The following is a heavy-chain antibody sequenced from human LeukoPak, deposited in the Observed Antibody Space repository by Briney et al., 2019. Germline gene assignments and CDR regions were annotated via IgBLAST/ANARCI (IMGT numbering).Heavy chain of an antibody. D-gene: IGHD7-27*01. CDR2: IYSSGST. Sequence: SETLSLTCSVSGXSISNYFGTWIRQPPGKGLEWIGYIYSSGSTYYNPSLKSRVTISVDTSKNRLSLKLSTVTAADTAVYYCARRPTGDPKFDYWGQGTLVTVSS. V-gene: IGHV4-59*08. J-gene: IGHJ4*02. CDR1: GXSISNYF. CDR3: ARRPTGDPKFDY.